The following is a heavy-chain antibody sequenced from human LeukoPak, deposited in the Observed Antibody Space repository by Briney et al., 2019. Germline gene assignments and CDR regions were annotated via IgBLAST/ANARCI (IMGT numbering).Heavy chain of an antibody. CDR2: VSSDGSST. CDR1: GFTFSSHC. V-gene: IGHV3-74*01. J-gene: IGHJ3*02. Sequence: GGSLRLSCVASGFTFSSHCIHWVRRAPGKGLGWVSRVSSDGSSTRYADSVQGRFTLSRDNGKNKLHLEMDSLRAGDTAVYYCARGGSPPEALGDAFDIWGRGTMVSVSS. CDR3: ARGGSPPEALGDAFDI. D-gene: IGHD1-26*01.